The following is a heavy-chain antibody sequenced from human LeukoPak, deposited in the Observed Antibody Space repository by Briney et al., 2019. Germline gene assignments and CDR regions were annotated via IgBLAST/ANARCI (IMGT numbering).Heavy chain of an antibody. CDR1: GYTLTELS. J-gene: IGHJ5*02. Sequence: VASVTVSCKVSGYTLTELSMHWVRQAPGKGLGWMGGFDPEDGETIYAQKFQGRVTMTEDTSTDTAYMELSSLRSEDTAVYYCATEYYYDSSDRGPFDPWGQGTLVTVSS. CDR3: ATEYYYDSSDRGPFDP. CDR2: FDPEDGET. V-gene: IGHV1-24*01. D-gene: IGHD3-22*01.